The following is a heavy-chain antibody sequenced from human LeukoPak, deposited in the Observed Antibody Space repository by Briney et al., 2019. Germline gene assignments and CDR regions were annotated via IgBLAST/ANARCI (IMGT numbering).Heavy chain of an antibody. Sequence: GGSLRLSCTASGFTFGDYAMSWVRQAPGKGLEGGGFIRSKAYGGTTEYAASVKGRFTISRDESKSIAYLQKNSLKTEDTAVYYCTRDCSSSWYGSCHDYWGQGTLVTVSS. CDR2: IRSKAYGGTT. CDR1: GFTFGDYA. J-gene: IGHJ4*02. D-gene: IGHD6-13*01. V-gene: IGHV3-49*04. CDR3: TRDCSSSWYGSCHDY.